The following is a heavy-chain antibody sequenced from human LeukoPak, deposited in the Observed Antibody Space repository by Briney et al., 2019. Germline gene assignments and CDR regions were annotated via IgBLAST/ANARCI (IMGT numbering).Heavy chain of an antibody. J-gene: IGHJ4*02. CDR3: AKVQLERFFYFDY. V-gene: IGHV3-30*02. D-gene: IGHD1-1*01. Sequence: PGGSLRLSCAASGFTFNNYDMHWVRQAPGKGLEWVAFIRYDGSNKYYADSVKGRFTISRDNSKNTLYLQMNSLRAEDTAVYYCAKVQLERFFYFDYWGQGTLDTVSS. CDR2: IRYDGSNK. CDR1: GFTFNNYD.